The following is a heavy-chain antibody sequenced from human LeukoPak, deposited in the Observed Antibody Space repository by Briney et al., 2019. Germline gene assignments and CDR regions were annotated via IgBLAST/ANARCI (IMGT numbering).Heavy chain of an antibody. CDR3: ATLDGDLDY. Sequence: GGSLRLSCAASGFTFSSYAMHWVRQAPGKGLEWVAVISYDGSNKYYADSVKGRFTISRDNSKNTLYLQMNSLRAEDTAVYYCATLDGDLDYWGQGTLVTVSS. V-gene: IGHV3-30*01. D-gene: IGHD7-27*01. J-gene: IGHJ4*02. CDR1: GFTFSSYA. CDR2: ISYDGSNK.